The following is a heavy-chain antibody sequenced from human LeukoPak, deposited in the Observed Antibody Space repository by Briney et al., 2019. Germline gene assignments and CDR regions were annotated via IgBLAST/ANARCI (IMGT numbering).Heavy chain of an antibody. CDR3: ARHITVTYDAFDL. CDR2: VFYSGGT. J-gene: IGHJ3*01. V-gene: IGHV4-59*08. D-gene: IGHD6-19*01. Sequence: PGGSLRLSCAASGFRVGSEYLSWVRQAPGKGLEWIGYVFYSGGTLYNPSINSRVSISVDTSKTQFSLKLTSVTAADTAVYYCARHITVTYDAFDLWGRGTMVTVSS. CDR1: GFRVGSEY.